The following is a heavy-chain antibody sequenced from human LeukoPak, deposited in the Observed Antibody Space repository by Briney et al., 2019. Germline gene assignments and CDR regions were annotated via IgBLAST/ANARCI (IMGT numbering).Heavy chain of an antibody. CDR2: ISGSGGST. CDR3: AKDRVGATTGYFDY. V-gene: IGHV3-23*01. CDR1: GFTFSSYG. J-gene: IGHJ4*02. Sequence: PGGSLRLSCAVSGFTFSSYGMHWVRQAPGKGLEWVSAISGSGGSTYYADSVKGRFTISRDNSKNTLCLQMNSLRAEDTAVYYCAKDRVGATTGYFDYWGQGTLVTVSS. D-gene: IGHD1-26*01.